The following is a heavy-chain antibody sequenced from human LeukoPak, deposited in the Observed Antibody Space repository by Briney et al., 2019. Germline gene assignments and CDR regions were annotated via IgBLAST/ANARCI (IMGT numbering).Heavy chain of an antibody. CDR2: IDIDGSTT. D-gene: IGHD6-13*01. V-gene: IGHV3-74*01. Sequence: GGSLRLSCAASGFTFSNSLMHWVRQVPGKGLVWVARIDIDGSTTHYAASVKGRFTISRDNAKNTLYLQMNILRAEDTAVYYCVMDRNGYNYWGQGALVTVSS. CDR3: VMDRNGYNY. CDR1: GFTFSNSL. J-gene: IGHJ4*02.